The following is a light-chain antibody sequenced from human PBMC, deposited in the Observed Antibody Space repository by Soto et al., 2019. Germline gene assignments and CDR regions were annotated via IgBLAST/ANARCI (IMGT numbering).Light chain of an antibody. CDR3: QQRSNWPPT. CDR2: DAS. CDR1: QSVRSY. J-gene: IGKJ2*01. Sequence: EIVLTQSPATLSLSPGVRATLSCRASQSVRSYLAWYQQKHGQAPRLLIYDASNRATGIPARFSGGGSGTDFTLTISSLEPEDFAVYYCQQRSNWPPTFGQGTKLEIK. V-gene: IGKV3-11*01.